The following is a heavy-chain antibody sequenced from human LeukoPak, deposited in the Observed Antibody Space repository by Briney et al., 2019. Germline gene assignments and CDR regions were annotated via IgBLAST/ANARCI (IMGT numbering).Heavy chain of an antibody. V-gene: IGHV4-39*01. D-gene: IGHD2-2*01. J-gene: IGHJ5*02. Sequence: SETLSLTCTVSGGSISSSSYYWGWIRQPPGKGLEWIGSIYYSGSTYYNPSLKSRGTISVDTSKKQFSLKLSSVTAADTAVYYCARHGQGYCSSTSCPPAGNWFGPWGRGTLVTVSS. CDR3: ARHGQGYCSSTSCPPAGNWFGP. CDR2: IYYSGST. CDR1: GGSISSSSYY.